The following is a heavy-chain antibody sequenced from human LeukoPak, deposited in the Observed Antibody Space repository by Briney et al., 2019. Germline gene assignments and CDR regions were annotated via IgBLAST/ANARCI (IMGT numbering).Heavy chain of an antibody. Sequence: GASVKVSCKASGYTFTGYYMHWVRQAPGQGLEWMGWINPNSGGTNYAQKFQGRVTMTRDTSISTAYMELSRLRSDDTAVYYCARGYCSGGSCYRRPIDYWGQGTPVTVSS. CDR2: INPNSGGT. CDR1: GYTFTGYY. V-gene: IGHV1-2*02. CDR3: ARGYCSGGSCYRRPIDY. D-gene: IGHD2-15*01. J-gene: IGHJ4*02.